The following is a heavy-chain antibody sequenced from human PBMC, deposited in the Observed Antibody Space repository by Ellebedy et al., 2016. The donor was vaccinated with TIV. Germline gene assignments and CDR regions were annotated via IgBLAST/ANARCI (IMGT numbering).Heavy chain of an antibody. V-gene: IGHV3-21*04. Sequence: PGGSLRLSCAASGIIFSTVSMNWVRQAPGKGLEWVSSISSNSGDIYYAESVRGRFTISRDNAKNSVYLQMNSLRAEDTAIYYCAIWHGGDEQRDSWGQGTPVTVSS. J-gene: IGHJ4*02. D-gene: IGHD2-21*02. CDR3: AIWHGGDEQRDS. CDR2: ISSNSGDI. CDR1: GIIFSTVS.